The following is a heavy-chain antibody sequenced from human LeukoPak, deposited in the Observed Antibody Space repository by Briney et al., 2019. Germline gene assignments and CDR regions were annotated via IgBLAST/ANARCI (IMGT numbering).Heavy chain of an antibody. J-gene: IGHJ4*02. CDR2: IYYSGST. Sequence: SETLSLTCIVSGGSTNNYYWSWVRQPPGKGLEWIGYIYYSGSTNYNPSLKSRVTISVDTSKNQFSLNLTSVTPADTAVYYCARSGSYSGICDYWGQGTLVTVSS. CDR1: GGSTNNYY. CDR3: ARSGSYSGICDY. V-gene: IGHV4-59*01. D-gene: IGHD1-26*01.